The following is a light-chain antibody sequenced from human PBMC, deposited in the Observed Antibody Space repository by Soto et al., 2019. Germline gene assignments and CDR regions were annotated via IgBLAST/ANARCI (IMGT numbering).Light chain of an antibody. V-gene: IGKV3-20*01. Sequence: EIVMTQSPATLSVSPGEGATVSCRASQSFSSHLAWYQQKPGQAPRLLIYDASNRATGIPDRFSGSGSGTDFTLTISRLEPEDFAVYYCQHFGSSRGTFGQGTKVDI. CDR3: QHFGSSRGT. CDR2: DAS. J-gene: IGKJ1*01. CDR1: QSFSSH.